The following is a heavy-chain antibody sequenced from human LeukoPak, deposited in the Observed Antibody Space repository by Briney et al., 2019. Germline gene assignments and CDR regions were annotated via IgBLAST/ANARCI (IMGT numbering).Heavy chain of an antibody. J-gene: IGHJ6*03. CDR3: ARAPGVVPAAPYYYYYYMDV. CDR1: GGSISSGGYY. CDR2: IYHSGST. D-gene: IGHD2-2*01. V-gene: IGHV4-30-2*01. Sequence: PSETLSLTCTVSGGSISSGGYYWSWIRQPPGKGLEWIGYIYHSGSTYYNPSLKSRVTISVDRSKNQFPLKLSSVTAADTAVYYCARAPGVVPAAPYYYYYYMDVWGKGTTVTVSS.